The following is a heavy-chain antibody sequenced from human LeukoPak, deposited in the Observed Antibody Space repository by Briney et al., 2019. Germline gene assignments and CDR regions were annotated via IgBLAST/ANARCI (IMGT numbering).Heavy chain of an antibody. V-gene: IGHV3-23*01. CDR3: AKYGALAGWELYFDY. CDR2: VSGGGAAT. Sequence: GGFMIFSCAASGFTISCFTMSWVRQARGNGLEWVSAVSGGGAATYYADSVNGRITTSRDNSKNPLCRQRNSLRATDTAVYYCAKYGALAGWELYFDYWGQGTLVTVSS. CDR1: GFTISCFT. J-gene: IGHJ4*02. D-gene: IGHD1-26*01.